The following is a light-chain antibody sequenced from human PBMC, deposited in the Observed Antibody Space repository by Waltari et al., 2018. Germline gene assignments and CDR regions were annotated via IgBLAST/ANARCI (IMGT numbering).Light chain of an antibody. CDR2: GAS. CDR3: QHSYTTPLT. J-gene: IGKJ4*01. Sequence: DIQMTQSPPSLSASVGDRVTTTCRPSLRIGTYLNWYQQRPGLAPKLLISGASTLQSGVPSRFSGSGSGTHFTLTISSLQPEDFATYYCQHSYTTPLTFGGGTKVEIK. V-gene: IGKV1-39*01. CDR1: LRIGTY.